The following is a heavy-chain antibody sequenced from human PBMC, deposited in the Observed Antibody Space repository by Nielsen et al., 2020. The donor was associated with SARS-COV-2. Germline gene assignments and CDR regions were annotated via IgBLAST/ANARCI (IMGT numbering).Heavy chain of an antibody. J-gene: IGHJ4*02. V-gene: IGHV3-11*05. CDR2: IRGGSTYT. Sequence: GGSLRLSCAASGFTFSDYYMSWIRQAPGKGLEWISYIRGGSTYTNYADSVKGRFTIPRDDAKNSLYLQMKRLRAEDTAVYYCAREGRDLPLDYWGQGVLVTVSS. CDR1: GFTFSDYY. D-gene: IGHD5-24*01. CDR3: AREGRDLPLDY.